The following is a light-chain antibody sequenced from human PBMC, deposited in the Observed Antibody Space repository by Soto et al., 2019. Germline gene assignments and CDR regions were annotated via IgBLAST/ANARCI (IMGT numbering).Light chain of an antibody. CDR2: GTS. Sequence: EIVMTQSPVALSVSPGESAALSCRASQSVGRNFAWYQQRPGQAPRFLIYGTSTRATGVPARFSGSGSGTDFTITISSLQSEDFAVYYCQQYNKWPYTFGQGTRLEIK. CDR1: QSVGRN. CDR3: QQYNKWPYT. V-gene: IGKV3-15*01. J-gene: IGKJ2*01.